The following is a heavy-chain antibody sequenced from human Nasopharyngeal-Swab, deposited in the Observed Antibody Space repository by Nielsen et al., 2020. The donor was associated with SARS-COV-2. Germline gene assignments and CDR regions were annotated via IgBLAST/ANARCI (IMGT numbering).Heavy chain of an antibody. CDR3: ARDYASGRSHFDH. J-gene: IGHJ4*02. V-gene: IGHV7-4-1*02. CDR1: GYIFTHYA. CDR2: INTNTGNP. Sequence: ASVKVSYKASGYIFTHYAMNWVRQAPGQGLEWLGWINTNTGNPTYAQGFTGRFVFSLDTSVSTAYLQISSLKAEDTAVYYCARDYASGRSHFDHWGQGSLVTVSS. D-gene: IGHD6-19*01.